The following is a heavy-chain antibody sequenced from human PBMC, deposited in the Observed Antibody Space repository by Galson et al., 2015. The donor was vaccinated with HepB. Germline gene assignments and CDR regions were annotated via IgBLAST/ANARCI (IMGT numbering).Heavy chain of an antibody. V-gene: IGHV3-21*01. CDR3: ARANDIATDSGSYWIHDY. CDR1: GFTFSSYS. Sequence: SLRLSCAASGFTFSSYSMNWVRQAPGKGLEWVSFISSSSSYIYYADSVKGRFTISRDNAKNSLYLQMNSLRAEDTAVYYCARANDIATDSGSYWIHDYWGQGTLVTVSS. D-gene: IGHD1-26*01. J-gene: IGHJ4*02. CDR2: ISSSSSYI.